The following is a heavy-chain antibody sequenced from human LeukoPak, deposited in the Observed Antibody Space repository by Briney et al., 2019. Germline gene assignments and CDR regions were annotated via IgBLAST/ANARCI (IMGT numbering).Heavy chain of an antibody. CDR2: ISAYNGNT. J-gene: IGHJ4*02. CDR1: GYTFSNYG. CDR3: ARVAVAGRAWRDY. D-gene: IGHD6-19*01. Sequence: ASVKVSRKASGYTFSNYGISWVRQAPGQGLEWMGWISAYNGNTKSAQNLQGRVTMTTDTSTSTAYMELRSLRADDTAVEYCARVAVAGRAWRDYWGQGTLVTVSS. V-gene: IGHV1-18*04.